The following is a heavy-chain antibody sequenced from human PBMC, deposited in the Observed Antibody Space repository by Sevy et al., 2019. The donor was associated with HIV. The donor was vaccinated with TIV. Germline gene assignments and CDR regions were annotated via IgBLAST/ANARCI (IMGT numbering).Heavy chain of an antibody. D-gene: IGHD4-17*01. CDR3: ARLTTMPTSDDYGMDV. J-gene: IGHJ6*02. CDR2: INPNNGGT. CDR1: RYTFTDYY. Sequence: ASVKVSCKAARYTFTDYYVHWVRQGPGQGLEWMGWINPNNGGTKYAQRSQGRVTMTRDTSINTAYMELGSLTSDDTAVYYCARLTTMPTSDDYGMDVWGQGTTVTVSS. V-gene: IGHV1-2*02.